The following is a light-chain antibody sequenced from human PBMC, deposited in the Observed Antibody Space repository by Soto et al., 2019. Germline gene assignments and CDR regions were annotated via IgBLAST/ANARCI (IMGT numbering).Light chain of an antibody. CDR1: RSNIGSNY. V-gene: IGLV1-47*01. CDR3: AAWDDSLSGVL. CDR2: RNN. J-gene: IGLJ2*01. Sequence: QSVLTQSPSAYVTPGQRVTISCSGSRSNIGSNYVYWYQQLPGTAPKLLIYRNNQRPSGVPDRFSGSKSGTSASLAISGLRSDDEADYYCAAWDDSLSGVLFGGGTKLTVL.